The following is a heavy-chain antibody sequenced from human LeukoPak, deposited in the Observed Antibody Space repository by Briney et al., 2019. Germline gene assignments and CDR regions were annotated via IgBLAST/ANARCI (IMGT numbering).Heavy chain of an antibody. CDR3: ARDFPRAWELPYAYYMDV. CDR1: GFTFSSYA. CDR2: ISYDGSNK. V-gene: IGHV3-30-3*01. D-gene: IGHD1-26*01. J-gene: IGHJ6*03. Sequence: PGGSLRLSCAASGFTFSSYAMHWVRQAPGKGLEWVAVISYDGSNKYYADSVKGRFTISRDNSKNTLYLQMNSLRAEDTAVYYCARDFPRAWELPYAYYMDVWGKGTTVTVSS.